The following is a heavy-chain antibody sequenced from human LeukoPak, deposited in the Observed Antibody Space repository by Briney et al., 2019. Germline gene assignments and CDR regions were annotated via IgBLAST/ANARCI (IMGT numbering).Heavy chain of an antibody. CDR1: GGSIGSYY. CDR2: IYYSGST. V-gene: IGHV4-59*01. D-gene: IGHD6-19*01. J-gene: IGHJ6*03. CDR3: ATVSDSSCWNYYYYMDV. Sequence: PSETLSLTCTVSGGSIGSYYWSWIRQPPGKGLEWIGYIYYSGSTNYNPSLKSRVTISVDTSKNQFSLKLSSVTAADTAVYYCATVSDSSCWNYYYYMDVWGKGTTVTISS.